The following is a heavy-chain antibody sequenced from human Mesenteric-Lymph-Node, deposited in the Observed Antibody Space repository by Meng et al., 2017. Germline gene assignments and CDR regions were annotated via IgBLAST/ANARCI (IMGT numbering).Heavy chain of an antibody. Sequence: SETLSLTCAVSGYSISSGYYWGWIRQPPGKGLEWIGSIYHSGSTYYNPSLESRVTISLDTSKNQFSLKLNSVTAADTAIYYCARDMSMATIVGQGWFFDYWGRGTLVTVSS. V-gene: IGHV4-38-2*02. CDR3: ARDMSMATIVGQGWFFDY. D-gene: IGHD5-24*01. CDR1: GYSISSGYY. CDR2: IYHSGST. J-gene: IGHJ4*02.